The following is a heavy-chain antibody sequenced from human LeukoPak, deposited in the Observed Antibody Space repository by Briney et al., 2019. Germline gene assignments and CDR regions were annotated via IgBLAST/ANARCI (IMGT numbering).Heavy chain of an antibody. J-gene: IGHJ6*03. V-gene: IGHV1-69*05. CDR2: IIPIFGTA. D-gene: IGHD5-12*01. CDR3: ARGGYSGYGRYYYYYMDV. Sequence: SVKVSRKASGGTFSSYAISWVRQAPGQGLEWMGRIIPIFGTANYAQKFQGRVTITTDESTSTAYMELSSLRSEDTAVYYCARGGYSGYGRYYYYYMDVWGKGTTVTVSS. CDR1: GGTFSSYA.